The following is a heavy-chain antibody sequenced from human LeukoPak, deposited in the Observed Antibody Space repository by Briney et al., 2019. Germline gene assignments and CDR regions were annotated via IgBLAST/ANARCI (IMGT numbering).Heavy chain of an antibody. CDR2: IHCTGTT. D-gene: IGHD1-26*01. CDR3: ATNRAGTYDRPFDI. Sequence: NPSETLSLTCIVSGGSINNHYWTWIRQTPGKGLEWIGDIHCTGTTKYNPSLKSRVTISIDTSKNQFSLELSSVTATDTAVYFCATNRAGTYDRPFDIWGQGTMVTVSS. J-gene: IGHJ3*02. CDR1: GGSINNHY. V-gene: IGHV4-59*08.